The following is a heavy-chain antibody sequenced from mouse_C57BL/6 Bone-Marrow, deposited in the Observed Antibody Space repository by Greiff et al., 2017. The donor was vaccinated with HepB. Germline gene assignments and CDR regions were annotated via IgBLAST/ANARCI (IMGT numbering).Heavy chain of an antibody. D-gene: IGHD1-1*01. J-gene: IGHJ1*03. Sequence: DVKLVESGGGLVQPGGSLSLSCAASGFTFTDYYMSWVRQPPGKALEWLGFIRNKANGYTTEYSASVKGRFTISRDNSQSILYLQMNALRAEDSATYYCARITTVVEWYFDVWGTGTTVTVSS. CDR1: GFTFTDYY. V-gene: IGHV7-3*01. CDR3: ARITTVVEWYFDV. CDR2: IRNKANGYTT.